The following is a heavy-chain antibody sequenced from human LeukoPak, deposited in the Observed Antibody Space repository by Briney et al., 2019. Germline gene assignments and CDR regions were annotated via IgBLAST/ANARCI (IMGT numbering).Heavy chain of an antibody. CDR2: INHSGST. J-gene: IGHJ4*02. CDR1: GGSFRGYY. Sequence: SETLSLTCAVYGGSFRGYYWSWIPQPPGMGLEWIGEINHSGSTNYNPSLKGRVTISVDTSKNQFSLKLSSVTAADTAVYYCARGFLYDYVWGSYRTPFDYWGQGTLVTVSS. V-gene: IGHV4-34*01. D-gene: IGHD3-16*02. CDR3: ARGFLYDYVWGSYRTPFDY.